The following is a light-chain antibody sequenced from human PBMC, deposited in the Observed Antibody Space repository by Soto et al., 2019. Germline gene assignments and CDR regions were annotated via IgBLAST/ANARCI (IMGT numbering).Light chain of an antibody. Sequence: EIVLTQSPATLSLSPGERATLSCRASQSAGIKLAWYQQKPGQAPTLLIYDASTRATGIPARFSGSGGATEVTPPTSRRQEQDAVVVYYQQHNSKSPRTFGQGTKVDIK. CDR1: QSAGIK. J-gene: IGKJ1*01. V-gene: IGKV3-11*01. CDR3: QQHNSKSPRT. CDR2: DAS.